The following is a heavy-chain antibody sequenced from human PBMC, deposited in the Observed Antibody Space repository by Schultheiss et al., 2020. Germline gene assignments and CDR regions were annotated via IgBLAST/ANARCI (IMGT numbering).Heavy chain of an antibody. CDR3: ARARYSGSYLD. V-gene: IGHV3-21*04. Sequence: GGSLRLSCAASGFTFSDYYMNWVRQAPGKGLEWVSSISSSSGYIYYADSVKGRFTISRDNAKNSLYLQMNSLRADDTAVYYCARARYSGSYLDWGQGTLVTVSS. CDR1: GFTFSDYY. D-gene: IGHD1-26*01. J-gene: IGHJ4*02. CDR2: ISSSSGYI.